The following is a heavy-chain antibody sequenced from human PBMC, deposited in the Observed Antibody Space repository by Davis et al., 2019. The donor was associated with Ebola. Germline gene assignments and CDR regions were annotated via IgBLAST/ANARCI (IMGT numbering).Heavy chain of an antibody. CDR2: IYTGDSDT. V-gene: IGHV5-51*01. CDR1: GDSFTSHW. D-gene: IGHD7-27*01. J-gene: IGHJ3*02. Sequence: GESLKISCKDSGDSFTSHWIGWVRQMPGKGLEWMGIIYTGDSDTRYSPSFRGQVTISADKSTKTAFLQWSSLKASDTGIYYCASLRRTITGMDDSFDIWGQGTMVTVSS. CDR3: ASLRRTITGMDDSFDI.